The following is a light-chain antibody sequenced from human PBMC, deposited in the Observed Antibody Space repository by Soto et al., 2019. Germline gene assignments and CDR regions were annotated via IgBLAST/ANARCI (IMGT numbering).Light chain of an antibody. CDR1: QSVLYSSNNKNY. V-gene: IGKV4-1*01. CDR2: WAS. CDR3: QQYYSTPWK. Sequence: DIVMTQSPDSLAVALGERATINCKSSQSVLYSSNNKNYLAWYQQKPGQPPKLLIYWASTRESGVPDRFSGSGSGTDFTLTISSLQAEDVAVYYCQQYYSTPWKIGQGTKVEIK. J-gene: IGKJ1*01.